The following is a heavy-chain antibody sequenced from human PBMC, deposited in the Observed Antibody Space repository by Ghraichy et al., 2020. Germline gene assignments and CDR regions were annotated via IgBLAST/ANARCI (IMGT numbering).Heavy chain of an antibody. V-gene: IGHV3-23*01. CDR2: ISSDNINK. Sequence: WGSLRLSCAASGFTFSNYALSWVRQPPGRGLEWVSSISSDNINKYYADSVKGRFTISRDNSNNTLYLQMNSLSAEDTAAYYCAKDLDPFWGRRAFDVWGQGTVLTVSS. J-gene: IGHJ3*01. CDR3: AKDLDPFWGRRAFDV. CDR1: GFTFSNYA. D-gene: IGHD3-16*01.